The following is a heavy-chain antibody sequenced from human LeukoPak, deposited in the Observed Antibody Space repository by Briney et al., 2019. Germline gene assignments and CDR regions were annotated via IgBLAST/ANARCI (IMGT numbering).Heavy chain of an antibody. CDR2: ISSSSSTI. CDR1: GFTFSSYS. D-gene: IGHD2-15*01. V-gene: IGHV3-48*01. Sequence: PGGSLRLSCAASGFTFSSYSMNWVRQAPGKGLEWVSYISSSSSTIYYADSVKGRFTISRDNPKNTLYLQMNSLRAEDTAVYYCAKSDVVVVAYYDYWGQGTLVTVSS. CDR3: AKSDVVVVAYYDY. J-gene: IGHJ4*02.